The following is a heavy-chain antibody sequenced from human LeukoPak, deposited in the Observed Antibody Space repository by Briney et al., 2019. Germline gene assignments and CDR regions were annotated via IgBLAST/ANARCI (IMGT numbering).Heavy chain of an antibody. CDR3: ARDKGGSDYDFWTGLDY. Sequence: ASVKVSCKASGYTFINFGFTWVRQAPGQGLEWMGWISAYNGNTNYAQSLQGRVTMTTDTSTSTAYMELRSLRFDDTAVYYCARDKGGSDYDFWTGLDYWGQGTLVAVSS. CDR2: ISAYNGNT. J-gene: IGHJ4*02. CDR1: GYTFINFG. D-gene: IGHD3-3*01. V-gene: IGHV1-18*01.